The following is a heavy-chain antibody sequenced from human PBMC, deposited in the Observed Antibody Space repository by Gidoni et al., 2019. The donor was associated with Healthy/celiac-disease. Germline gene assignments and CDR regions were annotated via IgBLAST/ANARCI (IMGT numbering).Heavy chain of an antibody. CDR1: GTTFSSYA. J-gene: IGHJ4*02. CDR3: ARDQYSSGWYGY. V-gene: IGHV1-69*01. Sequence: QLVQSGAEVKKPGSSAKVSCTASGTTFSSYAIRWVRQAPGQGLEWMGGIIPIFGTANYAQKFQGRVTITADESTSTAYMELSSLRSEDTAVYYCARDQYSSGWYGYWGQGTLVTVSS. CDR2: IIPIFGTA. D-gene: IGHD6-19*01.